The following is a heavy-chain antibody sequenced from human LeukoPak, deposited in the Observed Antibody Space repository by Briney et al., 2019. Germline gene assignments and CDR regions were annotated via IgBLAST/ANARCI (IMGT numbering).Heavy chain of an antibody. CDR1: GFTFSSYA. D-gene: IGHD1-26*01. J-gene: IGHJ6*03. V-gene: IGHV3-23*01. Sequence: GGSLRLSCAASGFTFSSYAMNWVRQAPGKGLEWVSGISGSGASTYYAASVKGRFTISRDNSKNTVYLQMNSLRAEDTALYYCARSGTNYYYYYMDIWGKGTTVTVSS. CDR2: ISGSGAST. CDR3: ARSGTNYYYYYMDI.